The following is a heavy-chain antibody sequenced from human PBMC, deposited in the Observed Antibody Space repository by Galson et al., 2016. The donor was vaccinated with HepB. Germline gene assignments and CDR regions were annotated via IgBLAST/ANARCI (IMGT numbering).Heavy chain of an antibody. Sequence: SLRLSCAASGFTFSDHYMDWVRQAPGKGLEWVGRTRNKASSYSTEYAASVKGRFTISRDDPKNSLYLQMNSLKTEDTAVYYCARDSGTYEIDYWGQGTLVTVSS. D-gene: IGHD1-26*01. J-gene: IGHJ4*02. CDR3: ARDSGTYEIDY. CDR2: TRNKASSYST. CDR1: GFTFSDHY. V-gene: IGHV3-72*01.